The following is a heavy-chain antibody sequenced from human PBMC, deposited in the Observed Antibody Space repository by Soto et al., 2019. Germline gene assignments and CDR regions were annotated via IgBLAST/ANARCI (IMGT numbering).Heavy chain of an antibody. J-gene: IGHJ5*02. CDR1: GGSLSSSNW. CDR2: IHHSGST. D-gene: IGHD5-12*01. CDR3: ARATGATANWIDP. V-gene: IGHV4-4*02. Sequence: QVQLQESGPGLVTPSGTLALTCAVSGGSLSSSNWWSWVRQPPGKGLEWIGEIHHSGSTNYNPSLKSRVARSLDKAKNHCSLKLTSVTAADTAVYYCARATGATANWIDPWGQGTLVTVSS.